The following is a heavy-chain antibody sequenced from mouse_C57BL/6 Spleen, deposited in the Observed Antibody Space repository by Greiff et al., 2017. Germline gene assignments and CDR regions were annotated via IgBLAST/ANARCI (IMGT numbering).Heavy chain of an antibody. CDR2: IWSGGST. CDR1: GFSLTSYG. D-gene: IGHD1-1*01. CDR3: ARNYGSILAWFAY. Sequence: VHLVESGPGLVQPSQSLSITCTVSGFSLTSYGVHWVRQSPGKGLEWLGVIWSGGSTDYNAAFISRLSISKDNSKSQVFFKMNSLQADDTAIYYCARNYGSILAWFAYWGQGTLVTVSA. V-gene: IGHV2-2*01. J-gene: IGHJ3*01.